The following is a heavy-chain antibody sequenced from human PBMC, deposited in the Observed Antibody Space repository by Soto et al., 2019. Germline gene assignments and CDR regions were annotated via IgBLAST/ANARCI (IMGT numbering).Heavy chain of an antibody. Sequence: EVQLVDSGGGLVQPGGSLKLSCAASGFTFNIAAIHWVRQASGKGLEWVGLIRNKANGYATAYAASVRGRITVSRDDSKNMAFLEITSLKGEDTAVYHCARQGVALELDLWGQGTLVTVSS. CDR1: GFTFNIAA. V-gene: IGHV3-73*01. CDR3: ARQGVALELDL. J-gene: IGHJ5*02. CDR2: IRNKANGYAT. D-gene: IGHD1-7*01.